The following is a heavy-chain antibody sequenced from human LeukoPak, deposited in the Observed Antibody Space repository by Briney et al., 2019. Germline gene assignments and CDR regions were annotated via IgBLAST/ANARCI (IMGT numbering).Heavy chain of an antibody. Sequence: GGSLRLSCAASGFTFSSYWMSWVRQAPGKGLEWVANIKHDGSEKYYVASVKGRFTISRDNAKNSLYLQMNSLRAEDTAVYYCAREGFDSGGDDAFDIWGQGTMVTVSS. CDR3: AREGFDSGGDDAFDI. CDR1: GFTFSSYW. V-gene: IGHV3-7*01. J-gene: IGHJ3*02. CDR2: IKHDGSEK. D-gene: IGHD3-10*01.